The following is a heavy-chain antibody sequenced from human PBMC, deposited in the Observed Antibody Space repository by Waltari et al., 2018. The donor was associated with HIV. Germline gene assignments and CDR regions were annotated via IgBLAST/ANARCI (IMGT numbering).Heavy chain of an antibody. CDR2: IYYSGST. D-gene: IGHD5-12*01. Sequence: QVQLQESGPGLVKPSETLSLTCTVSGGSISSYYWSWIRQPPGKGLEWIGYIYYSGSTTYNPSLKSRVTISVDTSKNQFSLKLSSVTAADTAVYYCARHIRRGYSGYVIDYYYGMDVWGQGTTVTVSS. CDR3: ARHIRRGYSGYVIDYYYGMDV. CDR1: GGSISSYY. J-gene: IGHJ6*02. V-gene: IGHV4-59*08.